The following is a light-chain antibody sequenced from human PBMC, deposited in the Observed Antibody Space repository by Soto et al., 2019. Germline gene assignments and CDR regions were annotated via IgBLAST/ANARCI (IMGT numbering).Light chain of an antibody. Sequence: DVKMNQSPSAMSASVGDRVTITFPASQDISRFVAWFQQKPGKAPERLIYDTSSLQTGVPSRLSDIDAGTEFTLAISVLPPEDVATFYCLQHNSYTYTFGKGTKLEIK. CDR1: QDISRF. CDR3: LQHNSYTYT. V-gene: IGKV1-17*03. CDR2: DTS. J-gene: IGKJ2*01.